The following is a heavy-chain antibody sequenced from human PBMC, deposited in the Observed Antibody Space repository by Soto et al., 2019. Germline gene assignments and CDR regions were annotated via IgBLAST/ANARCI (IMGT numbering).Heavy chain of an antibody. CDR3: ARHVVVVAATLNDAFDI. J-gene: IGHJ3*02. CDR2: IYYSGST. V-gene: IGHV4-39*01. CDR1: GGSISSSSYY. Sequence: SETLSLTCTVSGGSISSSSYYWGWIRQPPGKGLEWIGSIYYSGSTYYNPSLKSRVTISVDTSKNQFSLKLSSVTAADTAVYYCARHVVVVAATLNDAFDIWGQGTMVTVSS. D-gene: IGHD2-15*01.